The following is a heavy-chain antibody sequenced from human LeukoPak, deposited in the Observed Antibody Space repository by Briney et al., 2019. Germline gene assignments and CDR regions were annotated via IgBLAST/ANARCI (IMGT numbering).Heavy chain of an antibody. CDR1: GGSISSYY. Sequence: TSETLSLTCTVSGGSISSYYWGWIRQPAGKGLEWIGRIYTSGSTNYNPSLKSRVTMSVDTSKNQFSLKLSSVTAADTAVYYCASGSSIAAPADAFDIWGQGTMVTVSS. J-gene: IGHJ3*02. D-gene: IGHD6-6*01. V-gene: IGHV4-4*07. CDR2: IYTSGST. CDR3: ASGSSIAAPADAFDI.